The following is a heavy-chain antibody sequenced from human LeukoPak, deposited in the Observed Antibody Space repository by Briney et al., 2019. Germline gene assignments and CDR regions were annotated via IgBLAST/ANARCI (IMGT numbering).Heavy chain of an antibody. CDR1: RFTFTDYG. CDR2: IWYDGSGK. V-gene: IGHV3-33*01. CDR3: ARDWCGGGSCYYFDH. D-gene: IGHD2-15*01. Sequence: GRSLRLSCAASRFTFTDYGMHWVRQPPGKGLEWVALIWYDGSGKYYADSVKGRFTISRDNSKNTLYLQMNSLRAEDTAVYYCARDWCGGGSCYYFDHWGQETLVTVSS. J-gene: IGHJ4*02.